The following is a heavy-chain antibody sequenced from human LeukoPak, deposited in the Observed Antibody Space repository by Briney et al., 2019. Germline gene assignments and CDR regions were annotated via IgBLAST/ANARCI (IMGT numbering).Heavy chain of an antibody. V-gene: IGHV1-18*01. CDR2: ISAYNGNT. Sequence: ASVKVSCKASGYTFTSYGISWVRQAPGQGLEWMGWISAYNGNTNYAQKLQGRVTMTTDTSTSTAYMELRSLRSDDTAVYYCARDLGPGIAVADTKGRPEYFQHWGQGTLVTVSS. CDR1: GYTFTSYG. CDR3: ARDLGPGIAVADTKGRPEYFQH. D-gene: IGHD6-19*01. J-gene: IGHJ1*01.